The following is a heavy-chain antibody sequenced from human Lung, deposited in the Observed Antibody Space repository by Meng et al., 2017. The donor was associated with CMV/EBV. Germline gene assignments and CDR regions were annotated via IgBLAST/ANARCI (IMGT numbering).Heavy chain of an antibody. CDR3: ASFPPPGKQWLVTDY. V-gene: IGHV1-18*01. Sequence: QGQLVQSGAEVKKPGASVKVSCKASGYTFTSYGFNWVRQAPGQGLEWMGWISAYNGNTNYAQKLQGRVTMTTDTSTSTAYMELRSLGSDDTAVYYCASFPPPGKQWLVTDYWGQGTLVTVSS. D-gene: IGHD6-19*01. CDR2: ISAYNGNT. CDR1: GYTFTSYG. J-gene: IGHJ4*02.